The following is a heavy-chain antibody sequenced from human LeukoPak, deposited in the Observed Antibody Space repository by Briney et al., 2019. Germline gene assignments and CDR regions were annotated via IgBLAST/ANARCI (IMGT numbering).Heavy chain of an antibody. CDR3: ARGDLWRPVGY. J-gene: IGHJ4*02. Sequence: SETLSLTCTVSSGSISTSNYYWSWIRQPPGKGLEWIGEINHSGSTNYNPSLKSRVTISVDTSKNQFSLKLSSVTAADTAVYYCARGDLWRPVGYWGQGTLVTVSS. CDR2: INHSGST. D-gene: IGHD3-3*01. V-gene: IGHV4-39*07. CDR1: SGSISTSNYY.